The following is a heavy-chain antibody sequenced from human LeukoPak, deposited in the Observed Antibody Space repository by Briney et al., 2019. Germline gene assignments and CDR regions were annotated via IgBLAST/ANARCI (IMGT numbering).Heavy chain of an antibody. J-gene: IGHJ3*02. CDR2: ISSTSIYI. V-gene: IGHV3-21*01. Sequence: KPGGSLRLSCAASGFTFSSHRMSWVRQAPGKGLEWVSSISSTSIYIFNAESVKCLYTNSRDNAKNSLYLQMNSLRAEDTAVYYCARDANAFDIWGQGTMVTVSS. CDR3: ARDANAFDI. CDR1: GFTFSSHR.